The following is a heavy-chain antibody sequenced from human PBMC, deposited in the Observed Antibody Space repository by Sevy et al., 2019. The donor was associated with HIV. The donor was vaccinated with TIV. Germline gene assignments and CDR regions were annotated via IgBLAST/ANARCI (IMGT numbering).Heavy chain of an antibody. CDR1: GGSISSYY. D-gene: IGHD2-2*01. J-gene: IGHJ6*02. V-gene: IGHV4-4*07. CDR2: IYTSGST. Sequence: SETLSLTCTVSGGSISSYYWRWIRQPAGKGLEWIGRIYTSGSTNYNPTLKSRVTMSADTSKNQYSLKLSSVTAADTAAYYCARSTGYCSSTSCPYYYYYGMDVWGQGTTDTVSS. CDR3: ARSTGYCSSTSCPYYYYYGMDV.